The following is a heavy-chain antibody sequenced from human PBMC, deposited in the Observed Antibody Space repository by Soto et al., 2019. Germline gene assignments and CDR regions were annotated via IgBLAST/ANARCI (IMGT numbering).Heavy chain of an antibody. V-gene: IGHV4-59*08. CDR3: ARQYSSTSHLNI. J-gene: IGHJ3*02. CDR2: IYYSGST. CDR1: GGSIGSYY. Sequence: SETLSLTCTVSGGSIGSYYWSWIRQPPGKGLEWIGYIYYSGSTNYNPSLKSRVTISVDTSKNQFSLKLSSVTAADTALYYCARQYSSTSHLNIWGQGTMVTVSS. D-gene: IGHD6-13*01.